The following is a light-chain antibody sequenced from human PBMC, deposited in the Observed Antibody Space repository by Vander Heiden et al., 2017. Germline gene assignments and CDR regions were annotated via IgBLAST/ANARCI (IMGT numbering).Light chain of an antibody. CDR1: QSIGNY. Sequence: DIQMTQSPSSLPASVGDRVTITCRASQSIGNYLNWYQQKPGKAPDLLIYVVSSLQSGVPSRFSGSGSGTDFTLTITNLQPEDFATYYCQQTYSMPLTFGGGTKVEIK. CDR3: QQTYSMPLT. CDR2: VVS. V-gene: IGKV1-39*01. J-gene: IGKJ4*01.